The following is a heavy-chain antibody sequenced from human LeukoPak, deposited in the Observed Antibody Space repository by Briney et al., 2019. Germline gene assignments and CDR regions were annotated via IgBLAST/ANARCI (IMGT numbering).Heavy chain of an antibody. CDR2: ISSSGSTI. D-gene: IGHD3-10*01. Sequence: PGGSLRLSCAASGFTFSSYEMNWVRQAPGKELEWVSYISSSGSTIYYADSVKGRFTISRDNAKNSLYLQMNSLRAEDTAVYYCARHSSMVRGVMDYWGQGTLVTVSS. CDR3: ARHSSMVRGVMDY. J-gene: IGHJ4*02. V-gene: IGHV3-48*03. CDR1: GFTFSSYE.